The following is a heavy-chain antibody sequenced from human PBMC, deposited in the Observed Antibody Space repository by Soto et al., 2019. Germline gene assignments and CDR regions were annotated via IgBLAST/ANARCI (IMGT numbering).Heavy chain of an antibody. CDR2: IWYDGSNK. CDR1: GSTFSNYG. D-gene: IGHD3-16*01. CDR3: ARDGGSHGPSYFAS. J-gene: IGHJ4*02. V-gene: IGHV3-33*01. Sequence: VQLVESGGGVVQPWRSLRLSCAASGSTFSNYGMHWVRQAPGTGPEWVAVIWYDGSNKYYGESVKGRFSISRDNSKNTLYLDINSLRTEDTAVYYCARDGGSHGPSYFASWGQGSLVIVSS.